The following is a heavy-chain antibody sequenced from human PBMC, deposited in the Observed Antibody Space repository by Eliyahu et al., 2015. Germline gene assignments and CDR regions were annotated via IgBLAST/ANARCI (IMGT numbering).Heavy chain of an antibody. CDR1: XGSXDTSY. CDR3: ARVGVMRWGTENRAAWFAP. V-gene: IGHV4-59*01. Sequence: QVQLQESGPGLVKPSETLSXXCXVSXGSXDTSYWSWIRQPPGRGLEFLAYVDYTGTTIYNPALQSRVTTSIDTPENRFSLRLTSVTAADTAVYFCARVGVMRWGTENRAAWFAPWGQGALVTVTS. J-gene: IGHJ5*02. D-gene: IGHD5-24*01. CDR2: VDYTGTT.